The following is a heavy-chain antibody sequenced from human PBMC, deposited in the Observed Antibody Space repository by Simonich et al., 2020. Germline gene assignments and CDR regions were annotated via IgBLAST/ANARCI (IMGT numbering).Heavy chain of an antibody. CDR3: ARNGLVGMLKAFDI. J-gene: IGHJ3*02. V-gene: IGHV1-2*02. CDR1: GYTFTGSF. D-gene: IGHD2-8*02. CDR2: TNRTSGGT. Sequence: QVQLVQSGAVVQKPGASVTVSCKASGYTFTGSFVHWVRQAPGQALEWMEGTNRTSGGTNHAQKMQGRVTRTRDTSISTAYLELSMLCADDTAVDYCARNGLVGMLKAFDIWGQGTMVTVSS.